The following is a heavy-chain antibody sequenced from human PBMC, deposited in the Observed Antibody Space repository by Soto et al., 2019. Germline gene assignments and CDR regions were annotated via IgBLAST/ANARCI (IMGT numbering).Heavy chain of an antibody. CDR1: GYIFINYY. V-gene: IGHV1-46*01. CDR3: ARDLAAADY. J-gene: IGHJ4*02. CDR2: INPNGGST. D-gene: IGHD6-13*01. Sequence: QVHLVQSGAEVKKPGASVKVSCKASGYIFINYYIHWVRQAPGQGLEWIGIINPNGGSTNYAQKFRGRFNMARDTSTSTVCMDLSSLRSDETAVYYCARDLAAADYWGQGTLVTVSS.